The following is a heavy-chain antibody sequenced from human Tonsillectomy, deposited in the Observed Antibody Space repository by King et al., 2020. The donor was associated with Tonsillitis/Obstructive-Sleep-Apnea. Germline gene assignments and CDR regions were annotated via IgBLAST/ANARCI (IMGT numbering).Heavy chain of an antibody. V-gene: IGHV3-15*01. Sequence: VQLVESGGGLVKPWGSLRLSCAASGFTFSNAWMSWVRQAPGKGLEWVGRIKSKTDDGTTDYAAPVKGRFTISRDDSKNTLYLQIYSLKTEDTAVYYCTADRIQPLHVNYYYYMDVWGKGTTVTVSS. D-gene: IGHD5-18*01. CDR2: IKSKTDDGTT. CDR1: GFTFSNAW. CDR3: TADRIQPLHVNYYYYMDV. J-gene: IGHJ6*03.